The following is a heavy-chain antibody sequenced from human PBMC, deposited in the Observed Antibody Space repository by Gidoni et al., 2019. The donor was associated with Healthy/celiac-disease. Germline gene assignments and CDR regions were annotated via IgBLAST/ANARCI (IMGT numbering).Heavy chain of an antibody. J-gene: IGHJ4*02. CDR2: ISWNIGSI. Sequence: EVQLVESGGGLVQPGRSLRLSCAASGFTFDDYAMHWVRQAPGKGLEWVSGISWNIGSIGYADSVKGRFTISRDNAKNSLYLQMNSLRAEDTALYYCAKDIGGRGYSYGYADYWGQGTLVTVSS. D-gene: IGHD5-18*01. V-gene: IGHV3-9*01. CDR1: GFTFDDYA. CDR3: AKDIGGRGYSYGYADY.